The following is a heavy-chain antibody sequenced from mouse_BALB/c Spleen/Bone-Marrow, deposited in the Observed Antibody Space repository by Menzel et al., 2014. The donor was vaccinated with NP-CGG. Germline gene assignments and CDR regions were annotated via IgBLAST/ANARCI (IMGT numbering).Heavy chain of an antibody. V-gene: IGHV1-54*01. CDR3: SREITRYAVDY. CDR1: GYAFTNYW. D-gene: IGHD2-4*01. J-gene: IGHJ4*01. CDR2: INPGSGGV. Sequence: ESGAELVRPGTSVKVSCKASGYAFTNYWIEWVKQRPGQGLEWIGVINPGSGGVNYNEKFKGKATLTADKSSSTAYIQLSSLTSDDSAVYSCSREITRYAVDYWGQGTSVTVSS.